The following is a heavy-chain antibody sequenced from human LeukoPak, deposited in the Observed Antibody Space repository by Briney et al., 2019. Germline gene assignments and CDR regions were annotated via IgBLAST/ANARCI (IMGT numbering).Heavy chain of an antibody. Sequence: SETLSLTCAVYGGSFSGYYWSWIRQPPGKGLEWIGEINHSGSTNYNPSLKSRVIISVDTSKNQFSLKLSSVTAADTAVYYCARIGYYDSSGYSDYWGQGTLVTVSS. J-gene: IGHJ4*02. CDR3: ARIGYYDSSGYSDY. V-gene: IGHV4-34*01. CDR2: INHSGST. D-gene: IGHD3-22*01. CDR1: GGSFSGYY.